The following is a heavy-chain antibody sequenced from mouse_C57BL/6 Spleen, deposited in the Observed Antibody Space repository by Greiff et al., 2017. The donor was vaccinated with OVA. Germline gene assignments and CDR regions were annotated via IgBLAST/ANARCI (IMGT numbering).Heavy chain of an antibody. CDR1: GYSFTSYY. CDR3: ARRTRDYAMDY. Sequence: QVQLQQSGPELVKPGASVKISCKASGYSFTSYYIHWVKQRPGQGLEWIGWIYPGSGNTKYNEKFKGKATLTADTSSSTAYMQLSSLTSEDSAVYYCARRTRDYAMDYWGQGTSVSVSS. V-gene: IGHV1-66*01. CDR2: IYPGSGNT. J-gene: IGHJ4*01.